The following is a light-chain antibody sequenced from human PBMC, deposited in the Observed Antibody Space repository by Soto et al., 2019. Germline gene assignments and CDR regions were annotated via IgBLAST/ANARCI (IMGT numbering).Light chain of an antibody. CDR2: DVN. CDR3: CSYSGSNTIVV. J-gene: IGLJ2*01. Sequence: QSVLTQPASVSGSPGQSITISCTGTSSDVGGYNFVSWYQQHPGKAPRLMIFDVNNRPSAVSTRFSGSKSGNTASLTISGLPAPDEADYYYCSYSGSNTIVVFGGGTKLTVL. CDR1: SSDVGGYNF. V-gene: IGLV2-14*03.